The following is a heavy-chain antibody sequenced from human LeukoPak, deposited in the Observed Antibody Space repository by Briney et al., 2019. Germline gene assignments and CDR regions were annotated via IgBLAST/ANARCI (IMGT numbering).Heavy chain of an antibody. CDR1: GFTFSSYD. Sequence: GGSLRLSCAASGFTFSSYDMHWVRQATGKGLEWVSAIGTAGDTYYPGSVKGRFTISRENAKNSLYLQMNSLRAGDTAVYYCARSDPYSSYYYYGMDVWGQGTTVTVSS. CDR2: IGTAGDT. J-gene: IGHJ6*02. D-gene: IGHD4-4*01. V-gene: IGHV3-13*01. CDR3: ARSDPYSSYYYYGMDV.